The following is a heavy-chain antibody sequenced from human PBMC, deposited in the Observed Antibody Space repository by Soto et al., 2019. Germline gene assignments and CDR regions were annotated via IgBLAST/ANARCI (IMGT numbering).Heavy chain of an antibody. CDR3: VRTSLVVAAATREDY. D-gene: IGHD2-15*01. J-gene: IGHJ4*02. V-gene: IGHV3-74*01. CDR1: GFTFSSYW. CDR2: INSDGSST. Sequence: EVQLVESGGGLVQPGESLRLSCAASGFTFSSYWMHWVRQAPGKWLVWVSRINSDGSSTSYAGSVKARFTISRDNAKNTLYMQMNTLRAEDTAVYYCVRTSLVVAAATREDYWRQGTLVTVSS.